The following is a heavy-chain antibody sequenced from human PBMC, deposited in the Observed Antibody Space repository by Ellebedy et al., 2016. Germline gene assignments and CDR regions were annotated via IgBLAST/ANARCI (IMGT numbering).Heavy chain of an antibody. Sequence: ASVNVSCKASGGTFSSYAISWVRQAPGQGLEWMGRIIPILGIANYAQKFQGRVTITADKSTSTAYMELSSLRSEDTAVYYCAGQHTDYDFWSGYYSGAFDYWGQGTLVTVSS. CDR3: AGQHTDYDFWSGYYSGAFDY. CDR1: GGTFSSYA. D-gene: IGHD3-3*01. J-gene: IGHJ4*02. V-gene: IGHV1-69*04. CDR2: IIPILGIA.